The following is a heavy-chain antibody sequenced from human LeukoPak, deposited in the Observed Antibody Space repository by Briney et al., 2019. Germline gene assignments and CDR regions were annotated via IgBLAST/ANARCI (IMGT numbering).Heavy chain of an antibody. CDR2: IYYSGST. D-gene: IGHD3-22*01. V-gene: IGHV4-31*03. Sequence: SETLSLTCTVSGGSISSGGYYWSWIRQHPGKGLEWIGYIYYSGSTNYNPSLKSRVTISVDTSKNQFSLKLSSVTAADTAVYYCARPKTYYYDSSGYSPFDYWGQGTLVTVSS. J-gene: IGHJ4*02. CDR3: ARPKTYYYDSSGYSPFDY. CDR1: GGSISSGGYY.